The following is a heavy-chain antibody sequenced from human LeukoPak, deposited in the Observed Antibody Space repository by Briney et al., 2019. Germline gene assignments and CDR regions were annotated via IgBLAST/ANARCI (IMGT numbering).Heavy chain of an antibody. CDR2: ISSWGTYT. CDR3: AREFSGQFDH. V-gene: IGHV3-11*06. CDR1: GFSLSDYY. Sequence: GGSLRLSCAASGFSLSDYYMPWIRQAPGKGLEWVSSISSWGTYTLYADSVKGRFTISRDNAKNSLYLQMNSLRAEDTAFYYCAREFSGQFDHWGQGTPVTVSS. J-gene: IGHJ4*02.